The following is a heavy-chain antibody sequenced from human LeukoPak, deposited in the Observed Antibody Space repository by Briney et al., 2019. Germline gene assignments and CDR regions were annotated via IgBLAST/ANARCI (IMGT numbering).Heavy chain of an antibody. D-gene: IGHD3-9*01. Sequence: ASVKVSCKASGYTFTTYAMHWVRQAPGQRLERMGWINGDNGNTKYSQKFQGRVTITRDTSAYIAYMELRSLRSEDTAVYYCARAPYDILTGYSLNWFDPWGQGTLVTVSS. CDR1: GYTFTTYA. CDR3: ARAPYDILTGYSLNWFDP. CDR2: INGDNGNT. V-gene: IGHV1-3*01. J-gene: IGHJ5*02.